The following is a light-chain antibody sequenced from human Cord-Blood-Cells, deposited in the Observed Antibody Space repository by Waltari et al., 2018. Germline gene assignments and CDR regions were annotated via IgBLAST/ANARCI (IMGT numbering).Light chain of an antibody. Sequence: DIQMTQSPSSLPASLGARVPITCRASQSISSYLNWYQQKPGKAPKLLIYAASSLQSGVPSRFSGSGSGTDFTLTISSLQPEDFATYYCQQSYSTPRTFGPGTKVDIK. CDR2: AAS. V-gene: IGKV1-39*01. CDR1: QSISSY. J-gene: IGKJ3*01. CDR3: QQSYSTPRT.